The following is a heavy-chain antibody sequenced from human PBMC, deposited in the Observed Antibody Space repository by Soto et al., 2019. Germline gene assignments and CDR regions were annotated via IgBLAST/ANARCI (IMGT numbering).Heavy chain of an antibody. V-gene: IGHV1-69*04. CDR3: AREVPWNRGSDY. D-gene: IGHD1-1*01. CDR1: GGTFSSYT. J-gene: IGHJ4*02. CDR2: IIPILGIA. Sequence: ASVKVSCKASGGTFSSYTISWVRQAPGQGLEWMGRIIPILGIANYAQKFQGRVTITADKSTSTAYMELSSLRSEDTAVSYCAREVPWNRGSDYWGQGTLVTVSS.